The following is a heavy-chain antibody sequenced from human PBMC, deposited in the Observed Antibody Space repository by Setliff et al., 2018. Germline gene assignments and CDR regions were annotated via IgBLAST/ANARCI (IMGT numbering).Heavy chain of an antibody. CDR3: ARDRTAMVTHYGMDV. Sequence: GGSLRLSCAASGFTFSSYSMNWVRQAPGKGLEWVSSISSSSSYIYYADSVKGRFTISRDNAKNSLYLQMNSLRAEDTAVYYCARDRTAMVTHYGMDVWAKGPRSPS. CDR1: GFTFSSYS. D-gene: IGHD5-18*01. CDR2: ISSSSSYI. V-gene: IGHV3-21*01. J-gene: IGHJ6*02.